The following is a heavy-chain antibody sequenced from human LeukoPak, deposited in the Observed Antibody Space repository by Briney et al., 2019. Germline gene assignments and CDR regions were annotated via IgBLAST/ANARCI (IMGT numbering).Heavy chain of an antibody. Sequence: SETLSLTCTVSGGSISSYYWSWIRQPPGKGLEWIGYIYYSGSTNYNPSLKSRVTISVDTSKNQFSLKLSSVTAADTAVYYCARDKGGYFDYWGQGTLATVSS. J-gene: IGHJ4*02. V-gene: IGHV4-59*01. CDR3: ARDKGGYFDY. CDR1: GGSISSYY. CDR2: IYYSGST.